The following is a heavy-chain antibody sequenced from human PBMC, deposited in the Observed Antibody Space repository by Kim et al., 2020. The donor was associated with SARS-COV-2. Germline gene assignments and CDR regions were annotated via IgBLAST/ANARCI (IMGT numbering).Heavy chain of an antibody. CDR3: ARFGPNLNYYDSSGYYYPGGIDV. V-gene: IGHV3-53*04. CDR1: GFTVSSNY. CDR2: IYSGGST. Sequence: GGSLRLSCAASGFTVSSNYMSWVRQAPGKGLEWVSVIYSGGSTYYADSVKGRFTISRHNSKNTTYLQMNSLRAEDTAVYYCARFGPNLNYYDSSGYYYPGGIDVWGQGTTVTVSS. J-gene: IGHJ6*02. D-gene: IGHD3-22*01.